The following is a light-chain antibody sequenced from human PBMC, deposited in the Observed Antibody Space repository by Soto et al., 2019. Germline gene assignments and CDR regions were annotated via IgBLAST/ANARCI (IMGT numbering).Light chain of an antibody. CDR3: QQYGSSGT. J-gene: IGKJ1*01. CDR1: QSVSNNY. Sequence: EIVFTHSPGTLSLSPGEIAXLXCRASQSVSNNYLAWYQQKPGQAPRLLIYGASNRATGIPDRFSGSGSGTDFTLTISRLEPEDFAVYYCQQYGSSGTFGQGTKVDIK. V-gene: IGKV3-20*01. CDR2: GAS.